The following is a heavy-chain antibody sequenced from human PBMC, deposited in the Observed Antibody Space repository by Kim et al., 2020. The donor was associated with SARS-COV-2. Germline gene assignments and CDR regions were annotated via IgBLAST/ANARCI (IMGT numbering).Heavy chain of an antibody. Sequence: SDARDFQDRLTVTEDTSTRTAHMELRSLRSDDTAVYYCAREQSGLGWFDPWGQGTLVTVSS. CDR3: AREQSGLGWFDP. V-gene: IGHV1-18*01. J-gene: IGHJ5*02. D-gene: IGHD3-10*01.